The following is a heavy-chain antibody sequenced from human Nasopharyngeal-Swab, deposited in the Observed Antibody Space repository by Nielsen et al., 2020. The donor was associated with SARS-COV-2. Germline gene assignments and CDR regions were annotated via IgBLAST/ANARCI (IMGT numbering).Heavy chain of an antibody. Sequence: SETLSLTCTVSGGSISSSSYYWGWIRQPPGKGLEWIGSIYYSGSTYYNPSLKSRVTISVDTSKNQFSLKLSSVTAADTAVYYCARCSSYYDILTGYSSRHDAFDIWGQGTMVTVSS. J-gene: IGHJ3*02. CDR2: IYYSGST. D-gene: IGHD3-9*01. CDR3: ARCSSYYDILTGYSSRHDAFDI. CDR1: GGSISSSSYY. V-gene: IGHV4-39*01.